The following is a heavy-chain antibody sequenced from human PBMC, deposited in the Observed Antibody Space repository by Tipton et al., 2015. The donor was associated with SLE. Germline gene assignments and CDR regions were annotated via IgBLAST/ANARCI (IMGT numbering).Heavy chain of an antibody. CDR1: GYTFTSYH. CDR2: INPSGGRT. J-gene: IGHJ4*02. Sequence: QSGPEVKKPGASVKVSCKASGYTFTSYHMHWVRQAPGQGLEWMGIINPSGGRTTYAQKFQGRVTMTRDTSISTVYMELSRLRSDDTAVYYCARKAYSGTYLLAGARSYYFDYWGQGTLVTVSS. CDR3: ARKAYSGTYLLAGARSYYFDY. V-gene: IGHV1-46*01. D-gene: IGHD1-26*01.